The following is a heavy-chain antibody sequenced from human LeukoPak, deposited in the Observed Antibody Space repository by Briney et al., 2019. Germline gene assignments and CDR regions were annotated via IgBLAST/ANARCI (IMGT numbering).Heavy chain of an antibody. Sequence: GGSLRLSCAASGFTFRSYWMSWVRQAPGKGLKWVANINPVGSEKNYVDSVKGRFTISRDNAKNSLYLQMYSLRAEDTAVYYCARDPRGYFDYWGQGTLVTVSS. V-gene: IGHV3-7*01. CDR2: INPVGSEK. CDR3: ARDPRGYFDY. J-gene: IGHJ4*02. CDR1: GFTFRSYW.